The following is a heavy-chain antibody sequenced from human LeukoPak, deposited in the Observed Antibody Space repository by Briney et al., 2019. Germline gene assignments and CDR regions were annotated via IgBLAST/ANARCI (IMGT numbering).Heavy chain of an antibody. J-gene: IGHJ4*02. V-gene: IGHV4-4*07. CDR2: IYTSGST. Sequence: SETLSLTCTVSGGFISSYYWSWIRQPAGKGLEWIGRIYTSGSTNYNPPLKSRVTMSVDTSKNQFSLKLSSVTAADTVVYYCARVEMATTIDYWGQGTQVTVSS. D-gene: IGHD5-24*01. CDR1: GGFISSYY. CDR3: ARVEMATTIDY.